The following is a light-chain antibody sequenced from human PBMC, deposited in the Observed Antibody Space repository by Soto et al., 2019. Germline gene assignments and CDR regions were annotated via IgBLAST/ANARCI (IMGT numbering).Light chain of an antibody. Sequence: DIVMTQSPDSLAVSLGERATINCKSSQNVLYKSNNENYLAWYQQKPGQPPKLLIYWASTRKPGVPDRFSGIGSGSDFTLTISSLQAEDVAVYFYQQYYNTPPYTFGQGTKLEI. CDR2: WAS. J-gene: IGKJ2*01. CDR1: QNVLYKSNNENY. CDR3: QQYYNTPPYT. V-gene: IGKV4-1*01.